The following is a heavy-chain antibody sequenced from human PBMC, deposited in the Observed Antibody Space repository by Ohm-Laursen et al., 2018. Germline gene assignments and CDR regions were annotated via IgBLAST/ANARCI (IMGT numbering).Heavy chain of an antibody. V-gene: IGHV3-23*01. D-gene: IGHD6-19*01. CDR2: ISGGGGTT. CDR1: GLTFSSAD. J-gene: IGHJ4*02. Sequence: SLRLSCAASGLTFSSADMSWVRQAPGKGLEWVSGISGGGGTTHYADSVKGRFTISRDNSKNTLYLQMNSLRAEDTAVYYCAKDYSSGWYFEYWGQGTLVTVSS. CDR3: AKDYSSGWYFEY.